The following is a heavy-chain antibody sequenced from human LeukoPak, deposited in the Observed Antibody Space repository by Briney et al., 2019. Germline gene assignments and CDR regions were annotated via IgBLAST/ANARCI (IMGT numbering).Heavy chain of an antibody. Sequence: PGGSLRLSCAASGFSFSSYSMNWVRLAPGKGLEWVSSISSSSSYIYYADSVKGRFTISRDNAKNSLYLQMNSLRAEDTAVCYCASDDYGGFDIWGQGTMVTVSS. CDR1: GFSFSSYS. CDR3: ASDDYGGFDI. V-gene: IGHV3-21*01. CDR2: ISSSSSYI. J-gene: IGHJ3*02. D-gene: IGHD4-23*01.